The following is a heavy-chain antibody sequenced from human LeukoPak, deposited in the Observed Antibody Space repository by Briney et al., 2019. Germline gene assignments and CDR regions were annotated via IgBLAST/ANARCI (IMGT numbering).Heavy chain of an antibody. J-gene: IGHJ4*02. CDR1: GGSISNSDYY. CDR3: AGHSRSGGYYFDY. D-gene: IGHD4-23*01. CDR2: IFYSGTT. Sequence: PSETLSLTCTVSGGSISNSDYYWGWIRQPPGKGLEWIASIFYSGTTYFNPSLKSRVTISVDTSKNQFSLNLTSVTAADTAVYYCAGHSRSGGYYFDYWGQGTLVIVSS. V-gene: IGHV4-39*01.